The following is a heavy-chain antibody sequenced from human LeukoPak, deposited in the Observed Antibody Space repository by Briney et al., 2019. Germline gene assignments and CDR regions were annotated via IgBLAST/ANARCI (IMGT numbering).Heavy chain of an antibody. V-gene: IGHV1-8*01. CDR2: MNPNSGNT. D-gene: IGHD2-2*01. CDR3: ARGFYCSSTSCYRDYYYYMDV. J-gene: IGHJ6*03. Sequence: ASVKVSCKASGYAFTSYDINWVRQATGQGLEWMGWMNPNSGNTGYAQKFQGRVTMTRNTSISTAYMELSSLRSEDTAVYYCARGFYCSSTSCYRDYYYYMDVWGKGTTVTVSS. CDR1: GYAFTSYD.